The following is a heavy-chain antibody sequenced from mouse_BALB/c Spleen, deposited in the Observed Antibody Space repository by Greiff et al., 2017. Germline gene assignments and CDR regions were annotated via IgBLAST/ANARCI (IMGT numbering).Heavy chain of an antibody. Sequence: QVQLQQSGPQLVRPGASVKISCKASGYSFTSYWMHWVKQRPGQGLEWIGMIDPSDSETRLNQKFKDKATLTVDKSSSTAYMQLSSPTSEDSAVYYCARETGAGAMDYWGQGTSVTVAS. CDR2: IDPSDSET. J-gene: IGHJ4*01. D-gene: IGHD4-1*01. V-gene: IGHV1S127*01. CDR3: ARETGAGAMDY. CDR1: GYSFTSYW.